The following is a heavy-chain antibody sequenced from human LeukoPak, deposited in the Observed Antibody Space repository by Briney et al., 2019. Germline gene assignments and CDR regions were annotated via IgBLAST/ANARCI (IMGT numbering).Heavy chain of an antibody. D-gene: IGHD2-15*01. CDR1: GGSFSGYY. CDR2: INHSGST. CDR3: ARADIGYCSGGSCYGSPSYYYYYGMDV. J-gene: IGHJ6*02. V-gene: IGHV4-34*01. Sequence: SETLSLTCAVYGGSFSGYYWSWIRQPPGKGLEWIGEINHSGSTNYNPSLKSRVTISVDTSKNQFSLKLSSVTAADTAVYYCARADIGYCSGGSCYGSPSYYYYYGMDVWGQGTTVTVSS.